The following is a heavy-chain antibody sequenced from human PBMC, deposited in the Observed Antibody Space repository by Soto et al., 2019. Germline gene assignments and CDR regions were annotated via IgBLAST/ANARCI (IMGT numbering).Heavy chain of an antibody. V-gene: IGHV6-1*01. D-gene: IGHD5-18*01. CDR1: GDSVSSNSAA. J-gene: IGHJ3*02. Sequence: PSQTLSLTCAISGDSVSSNSAAWNWIRQSPSRGLEWLGRTYYRSKWYNDYAVSVKSRITINPDTSKNQFSLQLNSVTPEDTAVYYCAREHSEVYSYGYRLDAFDIWGQGTMVTV. CDR2: TYYRSKWYN. CDR3: AREHSEVYSYGYRLDAFDI.